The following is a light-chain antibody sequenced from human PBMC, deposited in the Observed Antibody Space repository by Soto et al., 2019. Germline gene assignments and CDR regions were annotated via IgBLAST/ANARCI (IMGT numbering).Light chain of an antibody. CDR2: DDN. J-gene: IGLJ1*01. V-gene: IGLV1-51*01. CDR1: SSNIGGNS. Sequence: QSVLTQPPSVSAAPGQKVTISCSGSSSNIGGNSVSWYQQLPGTAPKLLIYDDNKRPSGIPDRFSGSKSGTSATLGITGFQTWDEADYYSVSWDSILSAYVFGTRTNVTVL. CDR3: VSWDSILSAYV.